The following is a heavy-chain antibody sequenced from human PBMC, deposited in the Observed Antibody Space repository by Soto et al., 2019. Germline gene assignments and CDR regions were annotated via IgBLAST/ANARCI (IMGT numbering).Heavy chain of an antibody. V-gene: IGHV4-34*01. CDR1: GGSFSGYY. D-gene: IGHD2-15*01. CDR2: INHSEST. Sequence: SETLSLTCAVYGGSFSGYYWSWIRQPPGKGLEWIGEINHSESTNYNPSLKSRVTISVDTSKNQFSLKLSSVTAADTAVYYCARGKGGARRYCSGGSCYPGSRNWFDPWGQGTLVTVSS. J-gene: IGHJ5*02. CDR3: ARGKGGARRYCSGGSCYPGSRNWFDP.